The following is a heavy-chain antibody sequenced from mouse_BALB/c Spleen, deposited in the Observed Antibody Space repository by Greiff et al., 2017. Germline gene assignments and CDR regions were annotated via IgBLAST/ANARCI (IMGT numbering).Heavy chain of an antibody. J-gene: IGHJ1*01. D-gene: IGHD1-1*01. Sequence: QVQLQQSGAELVKPGASVKLSCKASGYTFTSYWMHWVKQRPGQGLEWIGEIDPSDSYTNYNQKFKGKATLTVDKSSSTAYMQLSSLTSEDSAVYYCARGGDYGSSPSYWYFDVWGAGTTVTVSS. CDR1: GYTFTSYW. CDR2: IDPSDSYT. CDR3: ARGGDYGSSPSYWYFDV. V-gene: IGHV1-69*02.